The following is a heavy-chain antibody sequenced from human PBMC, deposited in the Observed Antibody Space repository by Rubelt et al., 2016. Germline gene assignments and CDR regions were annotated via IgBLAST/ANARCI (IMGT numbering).Heavy chain of an antibody. Sequence: QVQLVQSGAEVKKPGASVKVSCKVSGYTLTELSMHWVRQAPGQGLEWMGWINPNSGGTNFARKFQGRVTRPWDTSISTAYMELSRLRSDDTAVYYCARLYGSGSYIDYWGQGTLVTVSS. CDR2: INPNSGGT. CDR1: GYTLTELS. D-gene: IGHD3-10*01. J-gene: IGHJ4*02. V-gene: IGHV1-2*02. CDR3: ARLYGSGSYIDY.